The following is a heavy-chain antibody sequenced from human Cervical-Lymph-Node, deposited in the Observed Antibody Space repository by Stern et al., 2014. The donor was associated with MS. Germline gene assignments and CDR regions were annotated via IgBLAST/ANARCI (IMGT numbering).Heavy chain of an antibody. CDR3: ARVLLPTYYYDSSGSDAFDI. D-gene: IGHD3-22*01. J-gene: IGHJ3*02. CDR1: GYTFTSYY. V-gene: IGHV1-46*01. CDR2: INPSGGST. Sequence: QVQLGQSGAEVKKPGASVKVSCKASGYTFTSYYMHWVRQAPGQGLEWMGIINPSGGSTSYAQKFQGRVTMTRDTSTSTVYMELSSLRSEDTAVYYCARVLLPTYYYDSSGSDAFDIWGQGTMVTVSS.